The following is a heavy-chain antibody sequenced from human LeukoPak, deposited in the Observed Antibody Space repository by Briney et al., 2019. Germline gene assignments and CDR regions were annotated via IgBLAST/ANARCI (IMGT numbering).Heavy chain of an antibody. J-gene: IGHJ3*02. Sequence: PSETLSLTCTVSGGSISSDHWNWIRQPPGKGLEWIGCIYYSGRTYYNPSLKSRVSISVDMSKSQFSLRLTSVTAADTAVHYCARKNDFDIWGQGTLVTVSS. V-gene: IGHV4-59*01. CDR2: IYYSGRT. CDR1: GGSISSDH. D-gene: IGHD2/OR15-2a*01. CDR3: ARKNDFDI.